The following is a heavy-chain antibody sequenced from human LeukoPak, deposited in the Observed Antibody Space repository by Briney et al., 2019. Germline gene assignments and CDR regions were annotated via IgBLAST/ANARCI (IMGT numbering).Heavy chain of an antibody. CDR1: GGSISSYY. J-gene: IGHJ3*01. D-gene: IGHD2-2*01. V-gene: IGHV4-59*04. CDR2: IYHSGST. CDR3: AGRGSSSGTFDV. Sequence: SETLSLTCTVSGGSISSYYWSWIRQPPGKGLEWIGYIYHSGSTYYNPSLKSRVTMSVDKSKNQISLNLASLTAADTALYYCAGRGSSSGTFDVWGPGTFVTVSS.